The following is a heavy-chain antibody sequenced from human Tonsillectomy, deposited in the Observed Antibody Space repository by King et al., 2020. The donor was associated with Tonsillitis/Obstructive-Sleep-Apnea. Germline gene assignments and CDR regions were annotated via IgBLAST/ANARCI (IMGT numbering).Heavy chain of an antibody. CDR3: ARVSGSYFYYYMDV. J-gene: IGHJ6*03. CDR1: GGSISSYY. Sequence: VQLQESGPGLVKPSETLSLTCTVSGGSISSYYWSWIRQPPGKGLEWIGYIYYSGSTNYNPPLNSRVTISVDTSKNQFSLKLSSVTAADTAVYYCARVSGSYFYYYMDVWGKGTTVTVSS. D-gene: IGHD3-10*01. V-gene: IGHV4-59*01. CDR2: IYYSGST.